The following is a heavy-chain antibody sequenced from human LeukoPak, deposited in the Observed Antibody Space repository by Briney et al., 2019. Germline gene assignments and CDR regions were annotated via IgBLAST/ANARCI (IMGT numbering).Heavy chain of an antibody. D-gene: IGHD3-10*01. J-gene: IGHJ4*02. V-gene: IGHV1-18*01. CDR2: ISAYNGNT. CDR3: ARDLPWFGEYLDGYAWGQFDY. Sequence: ASVKVSCKASGYTFTSYGISWVRQAPGQGLEWMGWISAYNGNTNYAQKLQGRVTMTTDTSTSTAYMELRSLRSDDTAVYYCARDLPWFGEYLDGYAWGQFDYWGQGTLVTVSS. CDR1: GYTFTSYG.